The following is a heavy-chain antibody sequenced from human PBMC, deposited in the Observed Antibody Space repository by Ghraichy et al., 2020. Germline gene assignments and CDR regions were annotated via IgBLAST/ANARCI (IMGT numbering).Heavy chain of an antibody. CDR2: ISNDGGKT. V-gene: IGHV3-64D*06. Sequence: GGSLRLSCSASGFTFSTYAMHWVRQAPGKGLKYVSAISNDGGKTYYADSVKGRFTISRDNSKNILYLQMSSLRSEDTAMYFCAKEKDGNGYHPDGDALHIWGQGTMVTVSS. CDR1: GFTFSTYA. J-gene: IGHJ3*02. D-gene: IGHD3-22*01. CDR3: AKEKDGNGYHPDGDALHI.